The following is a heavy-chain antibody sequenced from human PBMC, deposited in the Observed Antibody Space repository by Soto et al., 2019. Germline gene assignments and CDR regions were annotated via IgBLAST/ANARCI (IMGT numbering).Heavy chain of an antibody. CDR3: ARKVPGSTTRPDYWYFDL. CDR1: GFTFISYA. Sequence: ELQLLESGGGLVQPGGSLRLSCAASGFTFISYAMNWVRQAPGKGLQWVSAISGGSDATFYADSVKGRFTISRDNSRNTVTLQMNSLGADDTAVYYCARKVPGSTTRPDYWYFDLWGRGTLVTVSS. J-gene: IGHJ2*01. D-gene: IGHD3-10*01. V-gene: IGHV3-23*01. CDR2: ISGGSDAT.